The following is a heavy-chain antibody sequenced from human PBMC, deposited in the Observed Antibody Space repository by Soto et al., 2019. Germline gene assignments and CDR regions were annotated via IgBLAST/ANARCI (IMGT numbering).Heavy chain of an antibody. CDR2: ISYDGSNK. V-gene: IGHV3-30-3*01. D-gene: IGHD6-19*01. CDR1: GFTFSSNP. CDR3: ARAPQYDISGWYGYYGIDV. Sequence: PGGSLSPSGAASGFTFSSNPFHWVGQVPAKWLGWVEVISYDGSNKYYADTVKGRFTISTDNSKNTLYLQMNSLRAEDTAVYYCARAPQYDISGWYGYYGIDVWGQGXTVTVS. J-gene: IGHJ6*02.